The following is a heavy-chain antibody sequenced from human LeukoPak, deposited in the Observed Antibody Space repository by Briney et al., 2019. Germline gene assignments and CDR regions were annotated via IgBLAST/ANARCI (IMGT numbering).Heavy chain of an antibody. J-gene: IGHJ4*02. CDR1: GFTFGSHW. CDR2: FSGSGGGT. V-gene: IGHV3-23*01. CDR3: AVCHWHSSGCRNDY. Sequence: GGSLRLSCVASGFTFGSHWMSWVRQAPGKGLEWVSSFSGSGGGTYYADSVKGRFTISRDNSKNTLYLQMNSLRAEDTAVYYCAVCHWHSSGCRNDYWGQGTLVTVSS. D-gene: IGHD6-19*01.